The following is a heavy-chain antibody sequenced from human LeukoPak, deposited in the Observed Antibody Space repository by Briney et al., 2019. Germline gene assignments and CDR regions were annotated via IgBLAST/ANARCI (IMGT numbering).Heavy chain of an antibody. CDR2: ICYSAGST. V-gene: IGHV3-23*01. Sequence: GGSLRLSCAASGFTFSNYGMNWVRQAPGKGLEWVSSICYSAGSTFYADSVKGRFTISRDNYKNTLYLQMNSLRAGDTAIYYCAKRIQYSSSSAYFDYWGQGTLVTVSS. D-gene: IGHD6-6*01. CDR3: AKRIQYSSSSAYFDY. CDR1: GFTFSNYG. J-gene: IGHJ4*02.